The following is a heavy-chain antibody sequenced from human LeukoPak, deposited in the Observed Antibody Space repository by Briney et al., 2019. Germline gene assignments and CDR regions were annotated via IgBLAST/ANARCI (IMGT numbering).Heavy chain of an antibody. CDR2: INPISGGT. V-gene: IGHV1-2*02. D-gene: IGHD2-15*01. Sequence: ASVTVSCTASGYTFTGYYMHWVRQAPGQGLEWMGWINPISGGTNYAQKFQGRVTMTRDTSISTAYMELSRLRSDDTAVYYCARESAATSEGFSDYWGQGTLVTVSS. CDR1: GYTFTGYY. CDR3: ARESAATSEGFSDY. J-gene: IGHJ4*02.